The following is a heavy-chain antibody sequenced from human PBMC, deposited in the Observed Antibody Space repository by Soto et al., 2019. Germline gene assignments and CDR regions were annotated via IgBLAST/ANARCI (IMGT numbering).Heavy chain of an antibody. CDR1: GGTFSSYA. CDR3: ARSEGVVVITYYYYDMDV. V-gene: IGHV1-69*13. J-gene: IGHJ6*02. CDR2: IIPIFGTA. Sequence: SVKVSCKASGGTFSSYAISWVRQAPGQGLEWMGGIIPIFGTANYAQKFQGRVTITADESTSTAYMELSSLRSEDTAVYYCARSEGVVVITYYYYDMDVWGQGTTVTVSS. D-gene: IGHD3-22*01.